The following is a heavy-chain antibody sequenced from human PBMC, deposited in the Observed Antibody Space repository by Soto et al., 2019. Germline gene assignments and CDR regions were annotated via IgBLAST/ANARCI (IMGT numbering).Heavy chain of an antibody. CDR2: MNEDGGTT. V-gene: IGHV3-74*02. J-gene: IGHJ6*02. CDR3: ASDLSGRADV. CDR1: GFTFSSYW. Sequence: EVQLVESGGGLVRPGGSLRLSCAASGFTFSSYWMHWVRQAPGKGLVWVSRMNEDGGTTDYADSVKGRFTISRDNAKNALYLQMTSLRGEDTAVYYCASDLSGRADVWGQGTTVTVSS. D-gene: IGHD3-10*01.